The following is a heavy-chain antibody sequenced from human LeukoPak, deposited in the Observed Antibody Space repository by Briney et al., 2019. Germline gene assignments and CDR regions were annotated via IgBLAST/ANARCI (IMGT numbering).Heavy chain of an antibody. Sequence: PGRSLRLSCAASGFTFSSYAMHWVRQAPGKGLEWVAVISYDGSNKYYADSVKGRFTISRDNSKNTLYLQMNSLRAEDTAVYYCARDSGAFGYYGMDVWGQGTTVTVSS. V-gene: IGHV3-30-3*01. D-gene: IGHD3-10*01. CDR1: GFTFSSYA. J-gene: IGHJ6*02. CDR2: ISYDGSNK. CDR3: ARDSGAFGYYGMDV.